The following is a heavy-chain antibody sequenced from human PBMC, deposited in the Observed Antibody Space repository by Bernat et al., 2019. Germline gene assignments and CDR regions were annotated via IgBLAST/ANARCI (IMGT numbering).Heavy chain of an antibody. J-gene: IGHJ4*02. CDR3: TRRSSSSGWSYFDY. Sequence: EVQLVESGGGLVKPGGSLRLSCAASGFSFTNAWMNWVRQAPGKGLEWVGRIKSKTDGGKTATATPVKGRFTISRNNKKNTLYLKVNGLNTETTAVYYCTRRSSSSGWSYFDYWGQGTLVTVSS. CDR1: GFSFTNAW. CDR2: IKSKTDGGKT. V-gene: IGHV3-15*07. D-gene: IGHD6-19*01.